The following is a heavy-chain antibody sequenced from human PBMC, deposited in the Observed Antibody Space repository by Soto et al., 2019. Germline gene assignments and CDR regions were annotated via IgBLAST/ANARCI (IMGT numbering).Heavy chain of an antibody. J-gene: IGHJ5*02. CDR1: GGTFSSYA. CDR3: ARVTDCISTSCYAESLRGWFDP. Sequence: QVQLVQSGAEVKKPGSSVKVSCKAYGGTFSSYAISWVRQAPGQGLEWMGGIIPIFGTANYAQKFQGRVTITADESASTAYMELSSLRSEDTAVYYCARVTDCISTSCYAESLRGWFDPWGQGTLVTVSS. CDR2: IIPIFGTA. D-gene: IGHD2-2*01. V-gene: IGHV1-69*12.